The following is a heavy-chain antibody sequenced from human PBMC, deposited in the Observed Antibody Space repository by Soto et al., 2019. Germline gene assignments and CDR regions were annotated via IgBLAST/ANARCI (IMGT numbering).Heavy chain of an antibody. CDR3: ARGGIAAAAPPDY. CDR1: GGSISSGGYY. V-gene: IGHV4-31*03. J-gene: IGHJ4*02. Sequence: QVQLQESGPGLVKPSQTLSLTCTVSGGSISSGGYYWSWIRQHPGKGLEWIGYIYYSGSTYYNPSLKSRVSISVDTSKNQFSLKLSSVTAADTAVYYCARGGIAAAAPPDYWGQGTLVTVSS. CDR2: IYYSGST. D-gene: IGHD6-13*01.